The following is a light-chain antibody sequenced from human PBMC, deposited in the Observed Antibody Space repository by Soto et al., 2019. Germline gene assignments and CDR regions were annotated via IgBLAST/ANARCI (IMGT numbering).Light chain of an antibody. CDR3: QHHNNLPIT. CDR2: DAS. CDR1: QGVSIY. J-gene: IGKJ4*01. V-gene: IGKV3-11*01. Sequence: LTLSPASLSLSEEDRATISFRASQGVSIYLDWYQQKPGQAPRLLRYDASSRETGVPARFSGSGSGTDFTFTISSLQPEDFAVYYCQHHNNLPITFGEGTRLDIK.